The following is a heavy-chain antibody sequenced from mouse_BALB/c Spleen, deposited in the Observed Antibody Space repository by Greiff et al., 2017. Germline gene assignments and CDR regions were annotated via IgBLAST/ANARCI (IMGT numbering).Heavy chain of an antibody. CDR1: GYSITSDYA. CDR2: ISYSGST. Sequence: EVKLVESGPGLVKPSQSLSLTCTVTGYSITSDYAWNWIRQFPGNKLEWMGYISYSGSTSYNPSLKSRISITRDTSKNQFFLQLNSVTTEDTATYYCARAITTATLYYAMDYWGQGTSVTVSS. J-gene: IGHJ4*01. D-gene: IGHD1-2*01. CDR3: ARAITTATLYYAMDY. V-gene: IGHV3-2*02.